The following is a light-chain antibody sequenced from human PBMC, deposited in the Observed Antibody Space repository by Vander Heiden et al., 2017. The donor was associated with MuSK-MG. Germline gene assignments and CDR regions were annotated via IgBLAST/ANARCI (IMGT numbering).Light chain of an antibody. J-gene: IGKJ2*01. Sequence: DIQMTQSPSSLSASVGDRVTITCRTSQNINRYLNWYQQKPGKSPKLLISTASSLHSGVPSRFSGSGSGTEFTVTISSLQPEDFATYYCQRSGARPYTFGQGTKMEI. CDR3: QRSGARPYT. V-gene: IGKV1-39*01. CDR2: TAS. CDR1: QNINRY.